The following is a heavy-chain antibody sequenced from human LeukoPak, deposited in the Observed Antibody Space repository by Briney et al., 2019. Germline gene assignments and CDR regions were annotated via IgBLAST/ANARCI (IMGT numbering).Heavy chain of an antibody. J-gene: IGHJ5*02. Sequence: SETLSLTCTVSGGSISSYYWSWIRQPPGKGLEWIGYIYYSGSTNYNPSLKSRVTISVDTSKNQFSLKLSSVTAADTAVYYCAREDIVVVPAAMGNWFDPWGQGTLVTVSS. V-gene: IGHV4-59*01. CDR3: AREDIVVVPAAMGNWFDP. D-gene: IGHD2-2*01. CDR2: IYYSGST. CDR1: GGSISSYY.